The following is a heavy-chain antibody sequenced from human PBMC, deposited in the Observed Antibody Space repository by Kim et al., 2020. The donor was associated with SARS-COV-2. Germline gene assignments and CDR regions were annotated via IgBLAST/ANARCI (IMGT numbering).Heavy chain of an antibody. CDR3: TTDTYGSGSYYYYYYGMDV. Sequence: GRFTISRDDSKNTLYLQMNSLKTDDTAVYYCTTDTYGSGSYYYYYYGMDVWGQGTTVTVSS. V-gene: IGHV3-15*01. D-gene: IGHD3-10*01. J-gene: IGHJ6*02.